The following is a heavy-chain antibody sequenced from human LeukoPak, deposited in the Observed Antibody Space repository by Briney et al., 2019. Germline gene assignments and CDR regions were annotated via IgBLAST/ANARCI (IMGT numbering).Heavy chain of an antibody. CDR1: GGSISSSNW. CDR3: AREPSDMGFDY. CDR2: ISSSGSTI. Sequence: GTLSLTCAVAGGSISSSNWWSWVRQPPGKGLEWVSYISSSGSTIYYADSVKGRFTISRDNAKNSLYLQMNSLRAEDTAVYYCAREPSDMGFDYWGQGTLVTVSS. D-gene: IGHD2-15*01. J-gene: IGHJ4*02. V-gene: IGHV3-11*01.